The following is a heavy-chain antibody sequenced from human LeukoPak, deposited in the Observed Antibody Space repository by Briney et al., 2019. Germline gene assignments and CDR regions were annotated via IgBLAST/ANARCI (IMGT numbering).Heavy chain of an antibody. CDR1: GGTFSSYA. J-gene: IGHJ6*02. CDR2: IIPIFGIT. V-gene: IGHV1-69*04. CDR3: ARVQGGDGYNPELYYYGMDV. Sequence: SVNVSCKASGGTFSSYAISWVRQAPGQGLGRMGRIIPIFGITNSTQKLQGRVTITADKSTSTAYRELSSLRSEDTAVYYCARVQGGDGYNPELYYYGMDVWGQGTTVTVSS. D-gene: IGHD5-24*01.